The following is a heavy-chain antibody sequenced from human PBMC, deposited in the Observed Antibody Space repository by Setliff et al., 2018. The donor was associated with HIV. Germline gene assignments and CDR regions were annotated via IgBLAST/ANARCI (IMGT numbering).Heavy chain of an antibody. CDR3: ARSRAAGFDY. D-gene: IGHD6-13*01. CDR2: ISSSSSAI. Sequence: GGSLRLSCAASGFTFSSYSMNWVRQAPGKGLEWVSYISSSSSAIYYADSVKGRFTIFRDNAKNSLYLQMNSLRAEDTAVYYCARSRAAGFDYWGQGTLVTVSS. V-gene: IGHV3-48*01. J-gene: IGHJ4*02. CDR1: GFTFSSYS.